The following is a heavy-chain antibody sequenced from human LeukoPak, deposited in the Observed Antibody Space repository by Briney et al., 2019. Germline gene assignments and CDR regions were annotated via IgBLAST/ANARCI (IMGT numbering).Heavy chain of an antibody. Sequence: GGSLRLSCAASEVTFRNYAVHWVRQAPGKGLQWVAVISYDGNTIHYADSVKGRFTISRDNAKNTLYLQMNSLRAEDTAVYYCAIQGYCSSTSCYTDENWFDPWGQGTLVTVSS. D-gene: IGHD2-2*02. J-gene: IGHJ5*02. CDR3: AIQGYCSSTSCYTDENWFDP. V-gene: IGHV3-30-3*01. CDR1: EVTFRNYA. CDR2: ISYDGNTI.